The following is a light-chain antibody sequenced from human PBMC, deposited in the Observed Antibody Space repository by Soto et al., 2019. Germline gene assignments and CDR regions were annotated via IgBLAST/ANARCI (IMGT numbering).Light chain of an antibody. CDR1: QSVDIY. CDR3: QQRRIWPPLT. Sequence: EVVLTPSPATLSLSPGESATLSCRASQSVDIYLAWYQQKPGQAPRLLIYDAYNRATGIPARFSGSGSGTDFTLTISSLEPEDFAVYYCQQRRIWPPLTFGGGTKVESK. J-gene: IGKJ4*01. V-gene: IGKV3-11*01. CDR2: DAY.